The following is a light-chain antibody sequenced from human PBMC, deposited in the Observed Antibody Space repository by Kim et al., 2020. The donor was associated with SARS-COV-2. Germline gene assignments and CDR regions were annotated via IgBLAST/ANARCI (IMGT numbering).Light chain of an antibody. V-gene: IGKV3-15*01. CDR2: DAS. J-gene: IGKJ2*01. CDR1: QSVDSN. Sequence: VAPGERATLSGRASQSVDSNLAWYQQKPGQAPRLLIYDASTRATGVAARFSGSGSGTDFTLTIDSLQSEDFVIYFCQQYKDWPPYTFGQGTKLEI. CDR3: QQYKDWPPYT.